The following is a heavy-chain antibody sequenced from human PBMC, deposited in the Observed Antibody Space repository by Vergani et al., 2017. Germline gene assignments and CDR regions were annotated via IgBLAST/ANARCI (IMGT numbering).Heavy chain of an antibody. CDR1: GGSFSGYY. Sequence: QVQLQQWGAGLLKPSETLSLTCAVYGGSFSGYYWSWIRQPPGXGLEWIGEINHSGSTNYNPSLKSRVTISVDTSKNQFSLKLSSVTAADTAVYYCARGVCSGGSCYLYYYYGMDVWGQGTTVTVSS. CDR2: INHSGST. CDR3: ARGVCSGGSCYLYYYYGMDV. D-gene: IGHD2-15*01. V-gene: IGHV4-34*01. J-gene: IGHJ6*02.